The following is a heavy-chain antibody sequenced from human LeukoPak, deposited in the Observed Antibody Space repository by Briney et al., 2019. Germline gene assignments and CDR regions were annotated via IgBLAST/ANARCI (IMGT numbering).Heavy chain of an antibody. Sequence: GASVKVSCKASGYTFTSYYMHWVRQAPGQGLEWMGIINPSGGSTSYAQKFQGRVTMTRDTSTSTVYMELSSLRSEDTAVYYCARRMGEYYYDSSGYYYPNSDAFGIWGQGTMVTVSS. D-gene: IGHD3-22*01. J-gene: IGHJ3*02. CDR3: ARRMGEYYYDSSGYYYPNSDAFGI. CDR1: GYTFTSYY. V-gene: IGHV1-46*03. CDR2: INPSGGST.